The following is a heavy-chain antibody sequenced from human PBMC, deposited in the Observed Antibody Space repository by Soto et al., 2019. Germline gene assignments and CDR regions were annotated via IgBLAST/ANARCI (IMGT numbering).Heavy chain of an antibody. CDR1: GFSLSNARMG. V-gene: IGHV2-26*01. J-gene: IGHJ4*02. Sequence: HVTLKESGPVLVKPTETLTLTCTVSGFSLSNARMGVSWIRQPPGKALEWLAHIFSNDEKSYSTSLKSRLTISKDTSNSPVVLTMTNMDPVDTATYYCARSGWVGGDCYSLDYWGQGTLVTVSS. CDR3: ARSGWVGGDCYSLDY. CDR2: IFSNDEK. D-gene: IGHD2-21*02.